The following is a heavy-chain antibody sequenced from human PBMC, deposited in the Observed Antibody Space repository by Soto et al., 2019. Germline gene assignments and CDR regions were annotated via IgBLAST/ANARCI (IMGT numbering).Heavy chain of an antibody. CDR3: AKDLVGSNADYYDY. J-gene: IGHJ4*02. D-gene: IGHD2-15*01. CDR2: ISGSGGST. Sequence: EVQLLESGGGLVQPGGSLRLSCAASGFTFSSYAMSWVRQAPGKGMEWVAAISGSGGSTYYADSVKGRFTISRENSKNALWLQVNGLRAEDAAVYYCAKDLVGSNADYYDYWGQGTLVTVSS. V-gene: IGHV3-23*01. CDR1: GFTFSSYA.